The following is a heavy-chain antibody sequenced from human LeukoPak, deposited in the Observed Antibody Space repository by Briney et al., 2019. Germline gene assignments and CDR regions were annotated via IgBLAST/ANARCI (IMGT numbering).Heavy chain of an antibody. CDR2: ISSSISTI. CDR1: GFTFSSYS. Sequence: GGSLRLSCAASGFTFSSYSMNWVRQAPGKGLEWVSYISSSISTIYYADSVKGRFTISRDNSKNTLYLQMNSLRAEDTAVYYCARELREGSSGWFYYYYGMDVWGQGTTVTVSS. D-gene: IGHD6-19*01. V-gene: IGHV3-48*01. J-gene: IGHJ6*02. CDR3: ARELREGSSGWFYYYYGMDV.